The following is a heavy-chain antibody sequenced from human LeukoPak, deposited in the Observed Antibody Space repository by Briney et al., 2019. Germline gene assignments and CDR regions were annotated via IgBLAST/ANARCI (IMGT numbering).Heavy chain of an antibody. D-gene: IGHD2-15*01. CDR2: VYYRGNT. V-gene: IGHV4-59*01. CDR3: ARHADIAAYREGMDV. J-gene: IGHJ6*04. Sequence: PSETLSLTCTVSGDSISHYFWSWVRQPPGQGLEWVGYVYYRGNTIYSPSLRSRVTISVDSSKNEFSLKMTSVTAADTAVYYCARHADIAAYREGMDVWGKGTTVTVSS. CDR1: GDSISHYF.